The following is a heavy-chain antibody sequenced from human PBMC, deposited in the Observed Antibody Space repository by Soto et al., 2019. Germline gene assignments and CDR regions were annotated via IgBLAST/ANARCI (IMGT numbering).Heavy chain of an antibody. CDR3: ARGGLQHALDV. V-gene: IGHV3-74*03. CDR2: VNNDGTDT. CDR1: GFTFSNYW. J-gene: IGHJ6*02. Sequence: EVQLVESGGGLVQPGGSLRLSCAASGFTFSNYWMYWVRQAPGKGLVWVSRVNNDGTDTTHADSVKGRFTISRDNAENSLYLQMSSLRAEDTAVYYCARGGLQHALDVWGQGSRVTVSS. D-gene: IGHD6-13*01.